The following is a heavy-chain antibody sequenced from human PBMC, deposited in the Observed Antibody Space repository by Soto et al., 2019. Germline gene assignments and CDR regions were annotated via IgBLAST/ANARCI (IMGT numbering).Heavy chain of an antibody. CDR2: ISSSSSVI. Sequence: GGSLRLSCTTSGFILSDCAMNWVRQAPGKGLEWVSYISSSSSVIDYADSVKGRFTVSRDNARNSLYLQMNSLRAEDTAVYYCARDLSWGSNWYYYMDVWGKGTTVTVSS. D-gene: IGHD7-27*01. V-gene: IGHV3-48*01. J-gene: IGHJ6*03. CDR3: ARDLSWGSNWYYYMDV. CDR1: GFILSDCA.